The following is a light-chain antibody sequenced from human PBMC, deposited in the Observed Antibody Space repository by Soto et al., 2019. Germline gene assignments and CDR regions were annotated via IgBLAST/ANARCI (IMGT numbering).Light chain of an antibody. CDR2: EVS. V-gene: IGLV2-14*01. Sequence: QSALTQPASVSGSPGQSITISCTGTSSDVGGYNYVSWYQQHPGKAPKLMIYEVSNRPSGVSNRVSGSKSGNTASLTISGLQAEDEADYYCISYTSSSTLDVFGTGTKVTVL. J-gene: IGLJ1*01. CDR1: SSDVGGYNY. CDR3: ISYTSSSTLDV.